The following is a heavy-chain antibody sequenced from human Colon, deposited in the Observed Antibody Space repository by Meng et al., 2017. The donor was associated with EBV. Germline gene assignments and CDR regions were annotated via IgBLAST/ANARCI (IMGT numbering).Heavy chain of an antibody. V-gene: IGHV3-23*01. Sequence: AQLLEAGGGLVQPGGSLRLPCPASGFTFSSYAMSWVRQAPGKGLEWVSSISGSGGSTYYSDSVKGRFTISRDNSKNTLYLQMNSLRAEDTAVYYCAPRKDYGAPWGQGTLVTVSS. CDR3: APRKDYGAP. J-gene: IGHJ5*02. CDR2: ISGSGGST. CDR1: GFTFSSYA. D-gene: IGHD4-17*01.